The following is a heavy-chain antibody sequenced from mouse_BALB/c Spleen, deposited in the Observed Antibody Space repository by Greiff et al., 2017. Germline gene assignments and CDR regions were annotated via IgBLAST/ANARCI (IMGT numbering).Heavy chain of an antibody. J-gene: IGHJ3*01. Sequence: EVMLVESGAELVKPGASVKLSCTASGFNIKDTYMHWVKQRPEQGLEWIGRIDPANGNTKYDPKFQGKATITADTSSNTAYLQLSSLTSEDTAVYYCARELGPSWFAYWGQGTLVTVSA. V-gene: IGHV14-3*02. CDR1: GFNIKDTY. CDR3: ARELGPSWFAY. D-gene: IGHD4-1*01. CDR2: IDPANGNT.